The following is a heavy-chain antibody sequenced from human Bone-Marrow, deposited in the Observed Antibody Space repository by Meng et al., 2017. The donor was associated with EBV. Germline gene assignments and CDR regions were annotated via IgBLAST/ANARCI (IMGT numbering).Heavy chain of an antibody. CDR2: INTNTGNP. CDR3: ARARGYYDSSGYSAIFDY. CDR1: GYTFTSYA. V-gene: IGHV7-4-1*02. D-gene: IGHD3-22*01. J-gene: IGHJ4*02. Sequence: QVQLVQSGSELKKPXXXXKXSXKAXGYTFTSYAMNWVRQAPGQGLEWMGWINTNTGNPTYAQGFTGRFVFSLDTSVNTAYLQISSLKAEDTAVYYCARARGYYDSSGYSAIFDYWGQGTLVTVSS.